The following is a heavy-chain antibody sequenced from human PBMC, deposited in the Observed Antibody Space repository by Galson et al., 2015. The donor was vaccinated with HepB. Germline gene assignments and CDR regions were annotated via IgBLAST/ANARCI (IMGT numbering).Heavy chain of an antibody. Sequence: SLRLSCAASGFTFSSYSMNWVRQAPGKGLEWVSSISSSSSYIYYADSVKGRFTISRDNAKNSLYLQMNSLRAEDTAVYYCARDDRIAVAGFYYYGMDVWGQGTTVTVSS. J-gene: IGHJ6*02. V-gene: IGHV3-21*01. CDR1: GFTFSSYS. D-gene: IGHD6-19*01. CDR3: ARDDRIAVAGFYYYGMDV. CDR2: ISSSSSYI.